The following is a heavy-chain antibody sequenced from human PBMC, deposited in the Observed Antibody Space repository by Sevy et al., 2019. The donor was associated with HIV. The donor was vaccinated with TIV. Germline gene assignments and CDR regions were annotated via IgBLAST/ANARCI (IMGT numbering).Heavy chain of an antibody. D-gene: IGHD2-2*02. J-gene: IGHJ6*02. CDR1: GLISSNYW. CDR3: VRAGGDTVVVTTAIGILVMDV. Sequence: GGSLRLSCAASGLISSNYWMAWVRQAPGKGLEWVANIKQDGSETYYGDSVKGRFTISRDYARNSLYLQMTNLRAEDTAVYYCVRAGGDTVVVTTAIGILVMDVWGQGTTVTVSS. V-gene: IGHV3-7*01. CDR2: IKQDGSET.